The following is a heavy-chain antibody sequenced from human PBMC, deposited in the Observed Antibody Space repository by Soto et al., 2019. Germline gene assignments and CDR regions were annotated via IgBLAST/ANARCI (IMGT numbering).Heavy chain of an antibody. Sequence: SETLSLTCTVSGGSISSSSYYWGWIRQPPGKGLEWIGSIYYSGSTYYNPSLKSRVTISVDTSKNQFSLKLSSVTAADTAVYYCARSGLPKYYYYYYGMDVWGQGTTVTVSS. J-gene: IGHJ6*02. D-gene: IGHD3-10*01. CDR2: IYYSGST. CDR3: ARSGLPKYYYYYYGMDV. CDR1: GGSISSSSYY. V-gene: IGHV4-39*07.